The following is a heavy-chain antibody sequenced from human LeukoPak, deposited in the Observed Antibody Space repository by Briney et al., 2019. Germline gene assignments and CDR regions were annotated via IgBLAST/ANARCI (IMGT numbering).Heavy chain of an antibody. J-gene: IGHJ5*02. CDR1: GGSISSGGYY. V-gene: IGHV4-31*03. Sequence: SQTLSLTCTVSGGSISSGGYYWSWIRQHPGKGLEWIEYIYYSGSTYYNPSLKSRVTISVDTSKNQFSLKLSSVTAADTAVYYCASGVVVVRKTQSRGYNWFDPWGQGTLVTVSS. CDR3: ASGVVVVRKTQSRGYNWFDP. CDR2: IYYSGST. D-gene: IGHD2-15*01.